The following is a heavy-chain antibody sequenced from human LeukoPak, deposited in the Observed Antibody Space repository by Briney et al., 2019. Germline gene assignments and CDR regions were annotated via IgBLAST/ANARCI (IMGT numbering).Heavy chain of an antibody. CDR3: ARVTLGGRIGY. V-gene: IGHV4-59*01. D-gene: IGHD3-16*01. J-gene: IGHJ4*02. Sequence: SETLSLTCTVSGGSISSYYWSWIRQPPGKGLEWIGYIYYSGSTNYNPSLKSRVTKSVDTSKNQFSLKLSSVTAADTAVYYCARVTLGGRIGYWGQGTLVTVSS. CDR2: IYYSGST. CDR1: GGSISSYY.